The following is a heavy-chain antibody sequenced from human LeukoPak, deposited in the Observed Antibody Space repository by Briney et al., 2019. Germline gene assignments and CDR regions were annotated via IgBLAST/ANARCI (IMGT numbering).Heavy chain of an antibody. D-gene: IGHD6-13*01. CDR1: GGSVSSNNAA. J-gene: IGHJ4*02. Sequence: SQTLSLTCAISGGSVSSNNAAWIWIRQSPSRGLEWLGRTYYRSKWYNDYAVSVKSRITVNPDTSKNQFSLQLNSVTPEDTAVYYCAKMSSSWYLPKWGQGTLVTVSS. V-gene: IGHV6-1*01. CDR3: AKMSSSWYLPK. CDR2: TYYRSKWYN.